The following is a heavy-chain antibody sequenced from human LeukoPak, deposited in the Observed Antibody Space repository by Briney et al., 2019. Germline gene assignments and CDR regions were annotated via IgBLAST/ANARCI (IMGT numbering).Heavy chain of an antibody. CDR1: GGSVSSGDYP. J-gene: IGHJ4*02. CDR2: IFHTGHT. CDR3: ARGFYGSGSQFDY. Sequence: PSETLSLTCAVSGGSVSSGDYPWSWIRQPPGKGLEWIGYIFHTGHTSYNPSLKSRVTISVDMSKNQLSLKLSSVTAADTAVYYCARGFYGSGSQFDYWGQGTLVTVSS. V-gene: IGHV4-30-2*01. D-gene: IGHD3-10*01.